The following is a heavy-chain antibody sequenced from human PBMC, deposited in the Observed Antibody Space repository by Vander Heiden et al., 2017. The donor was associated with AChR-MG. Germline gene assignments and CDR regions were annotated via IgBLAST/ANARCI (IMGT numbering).Heavy chain of an antibody. CDR2: FNPGKGKT. Sequence: QVPGQRLEWMGWFNPGKGKTKYGQRFQDRVTIRGDTSASTAYMELTSLRSEDAGVYYCAKGGQWLAYYYYGMDVWGPGTTGTVS. CDR3: AKGGQWLAYYYYGMDV. D-gene: IGHD6-19*01. V-gene: IGHV1-3*01. J-gene: IGHJ6*02.